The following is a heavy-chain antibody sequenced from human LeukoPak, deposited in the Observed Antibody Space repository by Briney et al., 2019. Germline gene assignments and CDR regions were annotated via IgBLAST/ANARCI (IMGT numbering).Heavy chain of an antibody. V-gene: IGHV3-23*01. J-gene: IGHJ3*02. Sequence: PGGSLRLSCAASGFTFSSEGVSWVRQAPGKGLKWISGIIGSGHRTYYADSVKGRFTISRDNSKSTLYLQMNSLRAEDTAVYYCAGVDAAMPDAFDIWGQGTTVTVSS. D-gene: IGHD5-18*01. CDR3: AGVDAAMPDAFDI. CDR2: IIGSGHRT. CDR1: GFTFSSEG.